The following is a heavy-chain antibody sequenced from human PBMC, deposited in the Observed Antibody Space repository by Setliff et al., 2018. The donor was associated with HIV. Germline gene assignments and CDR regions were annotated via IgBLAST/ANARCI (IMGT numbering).Heavy chain of an antibody. J-gene: IGHJ3*02. CDR2: IRSKAYGGTT. V-gene: IGHV3-49*04. Sequence: GGSLRLSCTASGFTFGDYAMSWVRQAPGKGLEWVGFIRSKAYGGTTEYAASVKGRFTISRDDSKSIAYLQMNSLKTEDTAVYYCAREPTYYYDSSGPHDAFDIWGQGTMVTVSS. D-gene: IGHD3-22*01. CDR1: GFTFGDYA. CDR3: AREPTYYYDSSGPHDAFDI.